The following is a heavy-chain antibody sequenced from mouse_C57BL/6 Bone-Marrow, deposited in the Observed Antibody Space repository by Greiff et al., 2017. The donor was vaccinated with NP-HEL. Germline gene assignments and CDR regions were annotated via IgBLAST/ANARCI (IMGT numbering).Heavy chain of an antibody. CDR3: AIYYYGSSLYYFDY. CDR2: IYPSDSET. J-gene: IGHJ2*01. CDR1: GYTFTSYW. D-gene: IGHD1-1*01. V-gene: IGHV1-61*01. Sequence: QVQLQQSGAELVRPGSSVKLSCKASGYTFTSYWMDWVKQRPGQGLEWIGNIYPSDSETHYNQKFKDKATLTVDKSSSTAYMQLSSLTSEDSAVYYCAIYYYGSSLYYFDYWGQGTTLTVSS.